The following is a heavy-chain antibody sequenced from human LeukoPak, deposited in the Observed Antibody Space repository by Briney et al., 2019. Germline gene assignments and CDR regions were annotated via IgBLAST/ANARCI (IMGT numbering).Heavy chain of an antibody. D-gene: IGHD3-22*01. CDR3: ARAGDYYDSSGYFFDYYYYYMDV. Sequence: ASVKVSCKASGYTFTGYYMHWVRQAPGQGLEWMGWINPNSGGTNYAQKFQGRVTMTRDTSISTAYMELSRLRSDDTAVYYCARAGDYYDSSGYFFDYYYYYMDVWGKGTTVTISS. J-gene: IGHJ6*03. CDR2: INPNSGGT. V-gene: IGHV1-2*02. CDR1: GYTFTGYY.